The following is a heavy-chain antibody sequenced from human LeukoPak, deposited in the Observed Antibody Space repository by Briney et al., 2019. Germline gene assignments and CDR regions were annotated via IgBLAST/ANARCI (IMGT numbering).Heavy chain of an antibody. D-gene: IGHD6-19*01. V-gene: IGHV3-23*01. J-gene: IGHJ4*02. CDR1: GFTFSNYA. Sequence: PGGSLRLSCAASGFTFSNYATSWVRQAPGKGLEWVASISPSGGAYYADSVKGRFTISRDSSKTTLYLQMNSLRAEDTAVYYCANVRAGHYFDYWGQGTLVTVSS. CDR2: ISPSGGA. CDR3: ANVRAGHYFDY.